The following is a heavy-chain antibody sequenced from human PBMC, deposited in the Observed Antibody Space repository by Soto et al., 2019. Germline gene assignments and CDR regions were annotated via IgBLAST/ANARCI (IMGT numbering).Heavy chain of an antibody. CDR3: ARQAEYQLLSTTRWFDP. Sequence: GESLKISCKGSGYSFTSYWISWVRQMPGKGLEWMGRIDPSDSYTNYSPSFQGHVTISADKSISTAYLQWSSLKASDTAMYYCARQAEYQLLSTTRWFDPWGKGTLVTV. J-gene: IGHJ5*02. CDR2: IDPSDSYT. V-gene: IGHV5-10-1*01. D-gene: IGHD2-2*01. CDR1: GYSFTSYW.